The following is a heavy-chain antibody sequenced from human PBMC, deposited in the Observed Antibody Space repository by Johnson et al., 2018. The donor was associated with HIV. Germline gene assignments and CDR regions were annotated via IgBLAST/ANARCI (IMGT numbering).Heavy chain of an antibody. CDR2: IYSGGST. J-gene: IGHJ3*01. CDR1: GFTFSSNA. V-gene: IGHV3-66*01. CDR3: ARGGYSIGHDAFDL. D-gene: IGHD6-19*01. Sequence: VQLVESGGGVVQPGRSLRLSCAASGFTFSSNAMHWVRQAPGKGLEWVAVIYSGGSTYYADSVKGRFTISRDNSKNTLYLQMNSLRAEDTAVYYCARGGYSIGHDAFDLWGQGTMVTVSS.